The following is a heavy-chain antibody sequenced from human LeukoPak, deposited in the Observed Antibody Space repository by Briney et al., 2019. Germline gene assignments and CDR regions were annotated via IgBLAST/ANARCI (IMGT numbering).Heavy chain of an antibody. CDR2: INAGNGNT. Sequence: GASVKVSCKASGYTFTSYAMHWVRQAPGQRLEWMGWINAGNGNTKYSQKFQGRVTITADKSTSTAYMELSSLRSEDTAVYYCARPIWAYCSGGSCYSELGMDVWGQGTTVTVSS. CDR3: ARPIWAYCSGGSCYSELGMDV. CDR1: GYTFTSYA. J-gene: IGHJ6*02. D-gene: IGHD2-15*01. V-gene: IGHV1-3*01.